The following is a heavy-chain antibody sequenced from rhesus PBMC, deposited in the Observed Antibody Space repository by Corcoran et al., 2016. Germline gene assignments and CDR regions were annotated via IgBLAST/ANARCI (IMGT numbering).Heavy chain of an antibody. D-gene: IGHD6-25*01. V-gene: IGHV4-65*01. CDR2: ISGSSGST. CDR1: GGPISSRNW. Sequence: QVPLQESGPGLVPPSATLPLTCAVSGGPISSRNWCSWLPQPPGKGREWIGYISGSSGSTYYNPSLKSRVTISTDTSKNQFSLKLSSVTAADTAVYYCARVMAGQGWRQLPYYFDYWGQGVLVTVSS. CDR3: ARVMAGQGWRQLPYYFDY. J-gene: IGHJ4*01.